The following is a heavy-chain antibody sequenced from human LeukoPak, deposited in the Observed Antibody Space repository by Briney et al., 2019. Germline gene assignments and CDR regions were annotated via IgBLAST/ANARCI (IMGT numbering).Heavy chain of an antibody. D-gene: IGHD2-2*01. Sequence: PGGSLRLSCAVSGFTFSSYAMSWVRQAPGKGLEWVSGISGSGDFTYYAHSVKGRFTISRDNSKNTLFLQMNSLRVEDTAVYYCARFPAGIVIVPAVYWGQGTLVTVSS. CDR2: ISGSGDFT. J-gene: IGHJ4*02. CDR1: GFTFSSYA. V-gene: IGHV3-23*01. CDR3: ARFPAGIVIVPAVY.